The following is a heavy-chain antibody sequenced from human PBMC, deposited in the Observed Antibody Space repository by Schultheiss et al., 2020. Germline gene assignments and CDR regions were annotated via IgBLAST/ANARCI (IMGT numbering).Heavy chain of an antibody. J-gene: IGHJ6*02. V-gene: IGHV4-61*01. Sequence: SETLSLTCTVSGGSVSSGSYYWSWIRQPPGKGLEWIGRIYTSGSTNYNPSLKSRVTISVDTSKNQFSLKLSSVTAADTAVYYCARSAPRIIAAAGYYYGMDVWGQGTTVTVSS. CDR2: IYTSGST. CDR1: GGSVSSGSYY. CDR3: ARSAPRIIAAAGYYYGMDV. D-gene: IGHD6-13*01.